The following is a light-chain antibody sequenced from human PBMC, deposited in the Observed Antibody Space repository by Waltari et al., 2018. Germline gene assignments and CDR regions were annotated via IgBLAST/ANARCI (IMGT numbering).Light chain of an antibody. Sequence: NFVLTQPHSVSESPEKTVTISFTRSRGSIAAHSVQWYQQRPGSSPTIVIYENNQRPSGVPDRFSGSIDGSSNSASLTISGLKTDDEADYFCQSYDTTARVFGGGTKLTVL. V-gene: IGLV6-57*01. J-gene: IGLJ3*02. CDR1: RGSIAAHS. CDR3: QSYDTTARV. CDR2: ENN.